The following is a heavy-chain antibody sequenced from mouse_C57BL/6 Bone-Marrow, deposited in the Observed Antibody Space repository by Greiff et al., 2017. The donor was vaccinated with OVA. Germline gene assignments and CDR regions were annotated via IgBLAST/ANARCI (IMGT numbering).Heavy chain of an antibody. CDR3: ARDDYDGDCDV. J-gene: IGHJ1*03. V-gene: IGHV7-1*01. CDR1: GFTFRDFY. Sequence: EVKLMESGGGLVQSGRSLRLSCATSGFTFRDFYMAWVRQAPGKGLEWIAASRNKANDYTTEYSASVKGRFIVSRDTSQSILYLQMNALRAEDTAIYYCARDDYDGDCDVWGTGTTVTVSA. D-gene: IGHD2-4*01. CDR2: SRNKANDYTT.